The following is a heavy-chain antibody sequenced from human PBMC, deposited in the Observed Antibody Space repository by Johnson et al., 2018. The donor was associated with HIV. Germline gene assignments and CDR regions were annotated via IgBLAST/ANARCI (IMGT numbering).Heavy chain of an antibody. CDR2: ISYDGSNK. CDR3: AREWGMVTFGGVIPRNAFDI. V-gene: IGHV3-30*04. CDR1: GFTFSSYA. J-gene: IGHJ3*02. Sequence: QVQLVESGGGVVQPGRSLRLSCAASGFTFSSYAMHWVRQAPGKGLEWVAVISYDGSNKYYADSVKGRFTISRDNSKNTLHLQMNSLRAEDTAVYYCAREWGMVTFGGVIPRNAFDIWGQGTMVTVSS. D-gene: IGHD3-16*02.